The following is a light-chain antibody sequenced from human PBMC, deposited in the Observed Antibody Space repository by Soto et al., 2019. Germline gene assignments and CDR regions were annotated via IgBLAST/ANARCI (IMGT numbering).Light chain of an antibody. V-gene: IGKV3-20*01. CDR1: QSVSSNY. CDR2: GAS. CDR3: QQYGTSPRYT. J-gene: IGKJ2*01. Sequence: IVLTQSPGTLSLSPGERVTLSCRASQSVSSNYLAWYQQKPGQAPRLLIYGASSRATGIPDRFSGSGSGTDFTLTISRLEPEDFAVYYCQQYGTSPRYTFGQGTKLEIK.